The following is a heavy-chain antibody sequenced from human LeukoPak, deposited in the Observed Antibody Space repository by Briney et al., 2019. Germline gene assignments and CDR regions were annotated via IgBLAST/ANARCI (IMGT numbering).Heavy chain of an antibody. J-gene: IGHJ4*02. CDR3: ATQNDIVVIPAAREAY. CDR1: GFTFSSYS. Sequence: GGSLRLSCAASGFTFSSYSMNWVRQAPGKGLEWVSYISSSSSTIYYADSVKGRFTISRDNSKNTLYLQMNSLGAEDTAVYFCATQNDIVVIPAAREAYWGQGTLVTVSS. V-gene: IGHV3-48*01. D-gene: IGHD2-2*01. CDR2: ISSSSSTI.